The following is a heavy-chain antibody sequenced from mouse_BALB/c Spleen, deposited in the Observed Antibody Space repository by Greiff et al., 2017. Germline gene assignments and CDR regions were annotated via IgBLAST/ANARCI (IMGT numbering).Heavy chain of an antibody. J-gene: IGHJ4*01. D-gene: IGHD4-1*01. CDR1: GFSLTGYG. Sequence: VHLVESGPGLVAPSQSLSITCTASGFSLTGYGVNWVRQPPGTGLEWLGMIWGDGSTDYNSALKSRLSISKDNSESHFFLKMNRLQTDDPARYYCSRGGGWDAGYAMDYWGQGTSVTVSS. V-gene: IGHV2-6-7*01. CDR3: SRGGGWDAGYAMDY. CDR2: IWGDGST.